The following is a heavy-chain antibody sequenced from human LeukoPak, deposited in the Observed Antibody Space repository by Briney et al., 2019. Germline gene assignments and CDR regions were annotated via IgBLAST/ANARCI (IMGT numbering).Heavy chain of an antibody. CDR3: ARGYCTNGVCYYFDY. V-gene: IGHV1-69*06. J-gene: IGHJ4*02. D-gene: IGHD2-8*01. CDR1: GGTFSSYA. Sequence: SVKVSCKASGGTFSSYAISWVRQAPGQGLEWMGRIIPIFGTANYAQKFQGRVTITADKSTSTAYMELSSLRSEDTAVYYCARGYCTNGVCYYFDYWGQETLVTVSS. CDR2: IIPIFGTA.